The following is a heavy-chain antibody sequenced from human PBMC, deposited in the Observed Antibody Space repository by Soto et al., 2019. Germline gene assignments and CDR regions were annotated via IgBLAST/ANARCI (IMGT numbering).Heavy chain of an antibody. CDR3: ARDLAKGGGSAGFDY. CDR1: GYTFTVYY. D-gene: IGHD1-26*01. V-gene: IGHV1-2*02. Sequence: ASVKVSCKASGYTFTVYYMHWVRQAPGQGLEWVGWINPKSGGTMYPQKFQGRVTMTWDTSISTAYMALTRLRSDGTAVYYCARDLAKGGGSAGFDYWGQGTLVTVSS. J-gene: IGHJ4*02. CDR2: INPKSGGT.